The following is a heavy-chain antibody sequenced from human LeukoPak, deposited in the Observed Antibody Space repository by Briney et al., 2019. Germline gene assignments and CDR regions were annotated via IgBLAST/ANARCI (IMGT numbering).Heavy chain of an antibody. D-gene: IGHD5-18*01. J-gene: IGHJ4*02. Sequence: GGSLRLSCAASGFTFSSYSMHWVRQAPGKGLEWVAVISYDGSNKYYADSVKGRFTISRDNAKNSLYLQMNSLRAEDTAVYYCARGGRGYSYPFDYWGQGTLVTVSS. CDR2: ISYDGSNK. CDR1: GFTFSSYS. V-gene: IGHV3-30*03. CDR3: ARGGRGYSYPFDY.